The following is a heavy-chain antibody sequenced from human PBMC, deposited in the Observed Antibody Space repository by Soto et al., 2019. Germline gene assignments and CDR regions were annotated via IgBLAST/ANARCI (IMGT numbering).Heavy chain of an antibody. J-gene: IGHJ5*02. CDR2: IYYSGST. CDR1: GGSISSSSYY. D-gene: IGHD3-3*01. CDR3: ARSRGVVTSSQNWFDP. V-gene: IGHV4-39*01. Sequence: QLQLQESGPGLVKPSETLSLTCTVSGGSISSSSYYWGWIRQPPGKGLEWIGSIYYSGSTYYNPSLTSRVPISVDTSKNQFSLKLSSVPAADTAVYYCARSRGVVTSSQNWFDPWGQGTLVTVSS.